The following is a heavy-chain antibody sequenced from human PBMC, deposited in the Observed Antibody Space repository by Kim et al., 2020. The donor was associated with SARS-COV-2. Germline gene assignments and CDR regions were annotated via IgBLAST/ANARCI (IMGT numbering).Heavy chain of an antibody. CDR3: ARRGGSGWTLKY. J-gene: IGHJ4*02. D-gene: IGHD6-19*01. CDR1: GFTFSSYW. V-gene: IGHV3-7*01. Sequence: GGPLRLSCAASGFTFSSYWMSWVRQAPGKGLEWVANIKEDGSEKYYVDSVKGRFTISRDNAKNSLLLQMNSLRAEDTAVYFCARRGGSGWTLKYWGQGTLLTVSS. CDR2: IKEDGSEK.